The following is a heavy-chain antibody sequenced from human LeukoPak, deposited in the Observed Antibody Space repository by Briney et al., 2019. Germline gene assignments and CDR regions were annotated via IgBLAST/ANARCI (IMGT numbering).Heavy chain of an antibody. J-gene: IGHJ6*03. CDR3: ARAASGYYYHYYYYMDV. Sequence: PGGSLRLSCAASGFTFSGYWMHWVRQAPGKGLVWVSCINSGGITPSYADSVKGRFTISRDNVANSLYLQMNSLRAEDTAVYYCARAASGYYYHYYYYMDVWGTGTTVTVSS. CDR1: GFTFSGYW. V-gene: IGHV3-74*01. CDR2: INSGGITP. D-gene: IGHD3-3*01.